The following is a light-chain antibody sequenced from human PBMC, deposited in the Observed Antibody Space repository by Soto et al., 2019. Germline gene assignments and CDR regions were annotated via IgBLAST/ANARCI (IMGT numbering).Light chain of an antibody. Sequence: DIQMTQSPSSLSASVGDRVTITCRASQGISIYLAWYQQKPGKVPKLLFYAASTLQSGVPSRFSGSGSVTDFTLTISSLQPEDVATYYCQKYNSALGVTFGPGTKVDIK. CDR2: AAS. V-gene: IGKV1-27*01. CDR3: QKYNSALGVT. J-gene: IGKJ3*01. CDR1: QGISIY.